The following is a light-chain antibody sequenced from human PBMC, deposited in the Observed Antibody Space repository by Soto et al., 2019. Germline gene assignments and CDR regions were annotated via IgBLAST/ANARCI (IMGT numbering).Light chain of an antibody. J-gene: IGKJ4*01. CDR1: QSISTW. CDR3: QQYESYPMT. CDR2: KAS. Sequence: DSQMTQYPSTLSASVGDRVTITCRASQSISTWLAWYQQKPGKAPKILISKASTLQSGVPPRFSGSGSGTDFTLTISSLQPDDFATYYCQQYESYPMTFGGGTKVEIK. V-gene: IGKV1-5*03.